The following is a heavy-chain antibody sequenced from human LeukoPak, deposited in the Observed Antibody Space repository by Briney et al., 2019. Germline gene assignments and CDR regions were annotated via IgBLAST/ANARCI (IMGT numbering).Heavy chain of an antibody. D-gene: IGHD1-1*01. CDR1: GGSISSYY. Sequence: PSETLSLTCTVSGGSISSYYWSWIRQPPGKGLEWIGYIYYSGSTNYNPSLKSRVTISVDTSKNQFSLKLSSVTAADTAVYYCARGTVSRGFDPWGQGTLVTVSS. J-gene: IGHJ5*02. CDR2: IYYSGST. V-gene: IGHV4-59*01. CDR3: ARGTVSRGFDP.